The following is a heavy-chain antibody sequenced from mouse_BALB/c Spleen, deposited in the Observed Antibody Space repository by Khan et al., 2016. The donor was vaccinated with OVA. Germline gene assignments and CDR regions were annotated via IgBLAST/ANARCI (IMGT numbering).Heavy chain of an antibody. CDR3: ASNLTGSFAY. J-gene: IGHJ3*01. D-gene: IGHD4-1*01. Sequence: EVELVESGGDLVKPGGSLKLSCAASGFTFSSYSMSWVRQTPDQRLEWVATISSGADYTYYPDSVQGRFTISRDNAKNTLYLQMSSLKSEDTAMYYCASNLTGSFAYWGQGTLVTVAA. V-gene: IGHV5-6*01. CDR2: ISSGADYT. CDR1: GFTFSSYS.